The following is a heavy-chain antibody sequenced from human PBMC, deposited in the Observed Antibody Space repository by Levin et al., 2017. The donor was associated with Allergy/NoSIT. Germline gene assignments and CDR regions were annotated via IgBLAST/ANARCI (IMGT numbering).Heavy chain of an antibody. CDR3: ATRVVVAITDSHYAYALDV. Sequence: GESLKISCKDSGYSFSAYWIAWVRQMPGKGLEWMGSIYPGDSDTRYSPSFQGHVTMSTDKSISTAYLQWSSLKASDTATYYCATRVVVAITDSHYAYALDVWGQGTTVTVSS. CDR2: IYPGDSDT. V-gene: IGHV5-51*01. D-gene: IGHD2-15*01. J-gene: IGHJ6*02. CDR1: GYSFSAYW.